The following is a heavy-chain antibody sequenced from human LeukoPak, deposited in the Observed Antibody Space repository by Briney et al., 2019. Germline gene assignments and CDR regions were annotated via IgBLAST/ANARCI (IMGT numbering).Heavy chain of an antibody. V-gene: IGHV1-46*01. CDR3: ARDPNYYGSGSYYNVGFFVL. CDR2: INPSGGST. J-gene: IGHJ4*02. CDR1: GYSFTSYY. D-gene: IGHD3-10*01. Sequence: ASVKVSCKASGYSFTSYYMHWVRQAPGQGLEWMGIINPSGGSTSYAQKFQGRVTMTRDTSTSTVYMELSSLRSDDTAVYYCARDPNYYGSGSYYNVGFFVLWGQGTLVTVSS.